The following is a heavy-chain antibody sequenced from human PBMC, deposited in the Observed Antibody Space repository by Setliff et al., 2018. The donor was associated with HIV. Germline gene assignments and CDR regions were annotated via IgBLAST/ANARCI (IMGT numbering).Heavy chain of an antibody. CDR2: INHSGST. D-gene: IGHD2-21*02. V-gene: IGHV4-34*01. CDR3: ARGHIVVVTAVDYYFYGMDV. Sequence: KTSETLSLTCAVYGGSFSGYYWSWIRQPPGKGLEWIGEINHSGSTNYNPSLKSRVTISVDTSKNQFSLKVSSVTVADTAVYYCARGHIVVVTAVDYYFYGMDVWGQGTTVTVSS. J-gene: IGHJ6*02. CDR1: GGSFSGYY.